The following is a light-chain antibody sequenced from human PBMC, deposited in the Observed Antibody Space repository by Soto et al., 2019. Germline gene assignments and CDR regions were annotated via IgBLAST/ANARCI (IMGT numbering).Light chain of an antibody. V-gene: IGLV1-51*01. J-gene: IGLJ1*01. Sequence: QSVMTQPPSVSAAPGQKVTISCSGSSSNIGGNSVSWYQQLPGTAPKLLIYDDNKRPSGIPDRFSGSKSGTSATLGITGFQTVDEADYYCGSWDSCLSAYVFGTGTKLTVL. CDR2: DDN. CDR3: GSWDSCLSAYV. CDR1: SSNIGGNS.